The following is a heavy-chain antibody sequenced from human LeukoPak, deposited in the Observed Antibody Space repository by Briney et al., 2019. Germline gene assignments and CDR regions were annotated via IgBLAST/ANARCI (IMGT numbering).Heavy chain of an antibody. Sequence: GESLKISCKGSGYSFTSYWIGWVRQMPGKGLEWMGIIYPGDSDTRYSPSFQGQVTISADKSISTAYLQWSSLKASDTAMYYCARLGRDRGDGYNSDGARNWFDPWGQGTLVTVSS. CDR3: ARLGRDRGDGYNSDGARNWFDP. J-gene: IGHJ5*02. V-gene: IGHV5-51*01. CDR1: GYSFTSYW. D-gene: IGHD5-24*01. CDR2: IYPGDSDT.